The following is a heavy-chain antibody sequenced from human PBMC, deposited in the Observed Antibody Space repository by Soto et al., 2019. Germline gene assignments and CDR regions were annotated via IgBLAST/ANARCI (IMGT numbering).Heavy chain of an antibody. Sequence: PXGSLRLSCAASGFTFSSYAMHWVRQAPGKGLEYVSGIRGNGDPPFYADSVKGRFTISRDNSKNTLYLQMSSLSADDTAVYYCAKSRGGNNFDFFDWGQGTLVTVS. J-gene: IGHJ4*02. CDR2: IRGNGDPP. CDR1: GFTFSSYA. CDR3: AKSRGGNNFDFFD. V-gene: IGHV3-64D*06. D-gene: IGHD5-12*01.